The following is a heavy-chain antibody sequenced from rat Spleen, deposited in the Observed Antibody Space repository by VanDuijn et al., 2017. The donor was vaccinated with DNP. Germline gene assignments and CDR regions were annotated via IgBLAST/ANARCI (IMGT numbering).Heavy chain of an antibody. D-gene: IGHD1-7*01. J-gene: IGHJ4*01. CDR2: IWGHGST. CDR3: TRESWGYVMDA. V-gene: IGHV2S75*01. Sequence: QVQLKESGPVLVQASEPLSLTCTVSGFSLTNYGVVWVRQSLGKGLEWMGIIWGHGSTDYSSTLKSRLSINRDTSKSQVFLKMNSLQTDDTAIYYCTRESWGYVMDAWGQGASVTVSS. CDR1: GFSLTNYG.